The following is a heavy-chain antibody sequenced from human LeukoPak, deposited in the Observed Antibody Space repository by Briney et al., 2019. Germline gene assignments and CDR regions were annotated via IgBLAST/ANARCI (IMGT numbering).Heavy chain of an antibody. CDR2: IHVSGTT. D-gene: IGHD6-19*01. V-gene: IGHV4-59*01. CDR1: GGSISGSY. J-gene: IGHJ3*01. CDR3: ARDSSGWNDAFDV. Sequence: PSETLSLTCTVSGGSISGSYWSWIRQPPGKGLEWIAYIHVSGTTNYNPSLRSRVTLSVDTSKKQVSLNMRSVTAADTAVYYCARDSSGWNDAFDVWGQGTMVTVSS.